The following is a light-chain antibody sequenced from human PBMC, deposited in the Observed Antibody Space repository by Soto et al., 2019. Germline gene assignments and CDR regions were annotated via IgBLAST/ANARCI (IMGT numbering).Light chain of an antibody. CDR1: QGISSY. J-gene: IGKJ4*01. CDR3: QEVNSYPRVT. V-gene: IGKV1-9*01. CDR2: AAS. Sequence: DIQLTQSPSFLSASVGDRVTITCRASQGISSYLAWYQQKPGKAPKLLIYAASTLQSGVPSRFSGSGSGTEFTLAISSLQPEDFATYYCQEVNSYPRVTFGGGTKVESK.